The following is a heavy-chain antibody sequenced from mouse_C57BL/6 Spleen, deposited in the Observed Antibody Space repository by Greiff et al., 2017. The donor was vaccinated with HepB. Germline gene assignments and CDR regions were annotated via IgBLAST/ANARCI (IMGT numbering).Heavy chain of an antibody. D-gene: IGHD1-1*01. Sequence: QVQLQQPGAELVMPGASVKLSCKASGYTFTSYWMHWVKQRPGQGLEWIGEIDPSDSYTNYNQKFKGKSTLTVDKSSSTAYMQLSSLTSEDSAVYYCARSFITTVVAHWYFDVGGTGTTVTVSS. CDR2: IDPSDSYT. V-gene: IGHV1-69*01. J-gene: IGHJ1*03. CDR1: GYTFTSYW. CDR3: ARSFITTVVAHWYFDV.